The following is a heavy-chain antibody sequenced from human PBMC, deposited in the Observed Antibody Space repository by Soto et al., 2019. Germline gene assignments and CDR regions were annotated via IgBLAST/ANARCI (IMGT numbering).Heavy chain of an antibody. D-gene: IGHD6-13*01. J-gene: IGHJ4*02. Sequence: SVKVSCKASGYTFTGYYMHWVRQAPVQGLEWMGWINPNSGDTNYAQNFQGRVTMTWDTSISTAYMERSSLRSDDSAVYYCARVTAAAGTWAFWGQGTLVTVSS. CDR2: INPNSGDT. CDR1: GYTFTGYY. CDR3: ARVTAAAGTWAF. V-gene: IGHV1-2*02.